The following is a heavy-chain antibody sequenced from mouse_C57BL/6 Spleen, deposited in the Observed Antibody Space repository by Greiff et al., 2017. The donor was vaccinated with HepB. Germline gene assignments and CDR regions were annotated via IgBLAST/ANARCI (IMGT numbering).Heavy chain of an antibody. V-gene: IGHV1-26*01. J-gene: IGHJ2*01. D-gene: IGHD1-1*01. CDR3: AGTTVVGFDY. CDR1: GYTFTDYY. CDR2: INPNNGGT. Sequence: EVQLQQSGPELVKPGASVKISCKASGYTFTDYYMNWVKQSHGKSLEWIGDINPNNGGTSYNQKFKGKATLTVDKSSSTAYMELRSLTSEDSAVYYCAGTTVVGFDYWGQGTTLTVSS.